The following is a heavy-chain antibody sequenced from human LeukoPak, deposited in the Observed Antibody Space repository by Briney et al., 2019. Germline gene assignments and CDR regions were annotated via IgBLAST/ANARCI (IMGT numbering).Heavy chain of an antibody. CDR3: AREEEGATRGRYYYYGMDV. J-gene: IGHJ6*02. V-gene: IGHV1-69*13. Sequence: GASVKVSCKASVGTFSSYAIRWVRQAPGQGLEWMGGIIPIFGTANYAQKFQGRVTITADESTSTAYMQLSSLRSEDTAVYYCAREEEGATRGRYYYYGMDVWGQGTTVTVSS. D-gene: IGHD1-26*01. CDR2: IIPIFGTA. CDR1: VGTFSSYA.